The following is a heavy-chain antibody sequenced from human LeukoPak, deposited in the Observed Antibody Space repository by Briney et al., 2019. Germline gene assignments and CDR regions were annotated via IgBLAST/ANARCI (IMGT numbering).Heavy chain of an antibody. CDR1: GFTSSSYG. CDR3: ARGGISASWDPFDY. V-gene: IGHV3-30*02. Sequence: GGSLRLSCAASGFTSSSYGMHWVRQAPGKGLEWVAFIRSDGSNEYYTDSVKGRFTISRDNSKNTLYLQLNSLRPEDTAVYYCARGGISASWDPFDYWGQGTLSPSPQ. CDR2: IRSDGSNE. D-gene: IGHD2-2*01. J-gene: IGHJ4*02.